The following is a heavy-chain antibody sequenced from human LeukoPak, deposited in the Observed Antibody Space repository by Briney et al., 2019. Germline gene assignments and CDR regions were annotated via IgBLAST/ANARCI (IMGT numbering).Heavy chain of an antibody. D-gene: IGHD6-13*01. CDR1: GYTFTSYA. J-gene: IGHJ4*02. CDR2: INTNTGNP. CDR3: ARTLHSSSWYVIDY. V-gene: IGHV7-4-1*02. Sequence: ASVKVSCKASGYTFTSYAMNWVRQAPGQGLEWMGWINTNTGNPTYAQGFTGRFVFSLDTSVSTAYLQISSLKAEDAAVYYCARTLHSSSWYVIDYWGQGTLVTVSS.